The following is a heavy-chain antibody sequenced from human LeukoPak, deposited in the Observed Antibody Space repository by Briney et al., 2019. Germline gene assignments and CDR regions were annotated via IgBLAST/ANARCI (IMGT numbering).Heavy chain of an antibody. V-gene: IGHV1-2*06. D-gene: IGHD3-22*01. CDR1: GYTFTGYY. CDR2: INPNSGGT. J-gene: IGHJ4*02. CDR3: ARDDYSSGYYLDY. Sequence: ASVKVSCKASGYTFTGYYMHWVRQAPGQGLEWMGRINPNSGGTNYAQKFQGRVTMTGDTSISTAYMELSRLRSDDTAVYYCARDDYSSGYYLDYWGQGTLVTVSS.